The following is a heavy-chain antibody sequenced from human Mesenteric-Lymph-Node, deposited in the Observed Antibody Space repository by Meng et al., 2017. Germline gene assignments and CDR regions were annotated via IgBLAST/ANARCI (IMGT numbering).Heavy chain of an antibody. CDR2: VTT. Sequence: QVQLQASGPGVAGPSDTLSLICTVSGGSVSSVGYELGWIRQPPGKGLEWIGYVTTNYNPSLKSRVTISLDTSKNQFSLKLSSVPAADTAVYYCARDYWGSLDSWGQGILVTVSS. CDR3: ARDYWGSLDS. V-gene: IGHV4-61*08. CDR1: GGSVSSVGYE. D-gene: IGHD7-27*01. J-gene: IGHJ4*02.